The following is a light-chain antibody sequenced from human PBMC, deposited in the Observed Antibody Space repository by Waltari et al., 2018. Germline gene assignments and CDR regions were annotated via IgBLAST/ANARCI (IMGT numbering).Light chain of an antibody. CDR1: SSDVGNYKR. CDR2: AVS. V-gene: IGLV2-23*02. Sequence: QSALTQPASVSGSPGQSITISCTGTSSDVGNYKRVSWYQQHPGKAPKPMIYAVSKRPDGVSDRFSGSKSGDMASLTISGLQPEDEAEYFCSSYAGSSKGVFGGGTKVTVL. J-gene: IGLJ2*01. CDR3: SSYAGSSKGV.